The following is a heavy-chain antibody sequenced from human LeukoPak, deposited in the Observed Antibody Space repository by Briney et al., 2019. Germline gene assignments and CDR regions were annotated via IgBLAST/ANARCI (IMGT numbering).Heavy chain of an antibody. V-gene: IGHV4-34*01. CDR1: GGSFRGYY. CDR2: INHSGST. J-gene: IGHJ6*03. CDR3: ARGGRRPGRYYYYYMDV. D-gene: IGHD1-14*01. Sequence: PSETLSLTCAVYGGSFRGYYWSWIRQPPGKGLEWIGEINHSGSTNYDPSLKSRVTISVDTSKNQFSLKLSSVTAADTAVYYCARGGRRPGRYYYYYMDVWGKGTTVTVSS.